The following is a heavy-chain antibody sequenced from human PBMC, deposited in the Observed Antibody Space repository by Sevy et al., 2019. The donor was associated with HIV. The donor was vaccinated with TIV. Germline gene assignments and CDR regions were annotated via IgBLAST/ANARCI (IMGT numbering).Heavy chain of an antibody. CDR1: GFTFSSYG. D-gene: IGHD3-16*02. Sequence: GGSLTLSCAASGFTFSSYGMHWVRQAPGKGLEWVAFIRYDGSNKYYADSVKGRFTISRDNSKNTLYLQMNSLRAEDTAVYYCANSRGGSYRHLDYWGQGTLVTVSS. CDR2: IRYDGSNK. V-gene: IGHV3-30*02. CDR3: ANSRGGSYRHLDY. J-gene: IGHJ4*02.